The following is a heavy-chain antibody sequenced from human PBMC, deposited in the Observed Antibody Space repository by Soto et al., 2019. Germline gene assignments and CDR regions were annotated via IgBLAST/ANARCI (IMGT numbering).Heavy chain of an antibody. Sequence: EVQLVESGGGLVQPDRPLRLSCEASGFYFANYAMHWVRQVPGKGLEWVSAISWNSGQLDYADSVRGRFTISRDNGKNSLYLEMNSLRPDDTALYFCAKDKSTGEYSYYRYMDVWGRGTTVIVSS. CDR2: ISWNSGQL. CDR3: AKDKSTGEYSYYRYMDV. CDR1: GFYFANYA. D-gene: IGHD4-17*01. J-gene: IGHJ6*03. V-gene: IGHV3-9*01.